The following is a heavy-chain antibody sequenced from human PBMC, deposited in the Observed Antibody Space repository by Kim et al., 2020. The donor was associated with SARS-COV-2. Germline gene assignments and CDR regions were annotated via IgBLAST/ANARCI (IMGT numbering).Heavy chain of an antibody. CDR3: TTEGPWFGELLQNGVDY. CDR2: IKSKTDGETT. D-gene: IGHD3-10*01. Sequence: GGSLRLSCAASGFTFSNAWMSWVRQAPGKGLEWVGRIKSKTDGETTDYAAPVKGRFTISRDDSKNTLYLQMNSLKTEDTAVYYCTTEGPWFGELLQNGVDYWGQGTLVTVSS. J-gene: IGHJ4*02. V-gene: IGHV3-15*01. CDR1: GFTFSNAW.